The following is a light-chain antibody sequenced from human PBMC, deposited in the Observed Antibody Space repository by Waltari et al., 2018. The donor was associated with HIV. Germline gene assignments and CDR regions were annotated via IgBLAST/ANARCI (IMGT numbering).Light chain of an antibody. CDR3: TSYTSSNTLVI. J-gene: IGLJ2*01. Sequence: QADLTHPASGSWSPGQSITIPFPGTSSHGGCYNYVSWYQPHPVKDPKLKFYHFGNLPSGFSNRFSGSKSGYTASLTISGLQAEDEADYYGTSYTSSNTLVIFGGGTKLTVL. V-gene: IGLV2-14*03. CDR2: HFG. CDR1: SSHGGCYNY.